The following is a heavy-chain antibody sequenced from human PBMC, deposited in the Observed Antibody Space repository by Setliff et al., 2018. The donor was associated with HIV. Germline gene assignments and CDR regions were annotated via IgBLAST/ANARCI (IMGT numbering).Heavy chain of an antibody. Sequence: SETLSLTCAVSGFSVSSGYYWGWIRQPPGKGLEWIGIIYHSGSTYYNPSLKSRVTISVDTSKNQFSLKLSSVTAADTAVYYCARRNVVVPAALDYWGQGTLVTVSS. J-gene: IGHJ4*02. CDR1: GFSVSSGYY. D-gene: IGHD2-2*01. CDR3: ARRNVVVPAALDY. CDR2: IYHSGST. V-gene: IGHV4-38-2*01.